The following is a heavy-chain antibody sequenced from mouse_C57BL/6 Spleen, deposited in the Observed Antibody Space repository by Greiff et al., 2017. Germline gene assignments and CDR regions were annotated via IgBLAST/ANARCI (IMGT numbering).Heavy chain of an antibody. CDR1: GYTFTSYW. CDR3: ARIKASGTLAWFAD. CDR2: INPSNGGT. D-gene: IGHD4-1*01. V-gene: IGHV1-53*01. Sequence: QVQLQQPGTELVKPGASVKLSCKASGYTFTSYWMHWVKQRPGQGLEWIGNINPSNGGTNYNEKFKSKATLTVDKSSSTAYMQLSSLTSEDSAVYYCARIKASGTLAWFADWGQGTLVTVSA. J-gene: IGHJ3*01.